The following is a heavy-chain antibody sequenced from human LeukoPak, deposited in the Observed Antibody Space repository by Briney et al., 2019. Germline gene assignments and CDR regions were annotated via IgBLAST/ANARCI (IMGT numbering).Heavy chain of an antibody. Sequence: PGESLKISCKCSGYSFTSDWIGWVRQMPGKGLEWMGNIYPGDSDTRYSPSFQGQVAISADKSINSAYLQWTSLKASDTAIYYCARRASSWEYFDYWGQGTLVIVSS. J-gene: IGHJ4*02. CDR3: ARRASSWEYFDY. V-gene: IGHV5-51*01. CDR1: GYSFTSDW. D-gene: IGHD6-13*01. CDR2: IYPGDSDT.